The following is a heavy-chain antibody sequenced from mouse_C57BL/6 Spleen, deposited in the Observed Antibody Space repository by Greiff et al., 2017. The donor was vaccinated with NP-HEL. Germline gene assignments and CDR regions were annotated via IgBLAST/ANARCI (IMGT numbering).Heavy chain of an antibody. D-gene: IGHD2-2*01. V-gene: IGHV1-82*01. CDR3: AMVTTDWFAY. Sequence: QVQLQQSGPELVKPGASVKISCKASGYAFSSSWMNWVKQRPGQGLEWIGRIYPGDGDTNYHGPFKGKATLTADKSSSTAYMQLSSLTSEDSAVYFCAMVTTDWFAYWGQGTLVTVSA. CDR2: IYPGDGDT. CDR1: GYAFSSSW. J-gene: IGHJ3*01.